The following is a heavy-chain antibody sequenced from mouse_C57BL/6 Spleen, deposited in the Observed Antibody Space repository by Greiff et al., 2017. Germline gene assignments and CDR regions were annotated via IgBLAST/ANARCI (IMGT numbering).Heavy chain of an antibody. D-gene: IGHD2-1*01. J-gene: IGHJ4*01. V-gene: IGHV1-64*01. CDR3: AISTWDNHYAMDY. CDR2: IHPYSGST. CDR1: GYTFTSYW. Sequence: QVQLKQPGAELVKPGASVKLSCKASGYTFTSYWMHWVKQRPGQGLEWIGMIHPYSGSTNYNEKFKSKATLTVDKSSSTAYMKLSSLTSEDSAVYYCAISTWDNHYAMDYWGQATSVTVSS.